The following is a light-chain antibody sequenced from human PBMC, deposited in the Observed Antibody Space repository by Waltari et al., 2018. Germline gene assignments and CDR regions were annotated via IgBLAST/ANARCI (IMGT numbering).Light chain of an antibody. CDR2: DAA. J-gene: IGKJ4*01. CDR1: QGISRC. CDR3: QQYSGYSGI. Sequence: DIQMTQSPSTLSASVGDRCTITCRASQGISRCVAWYHQKPGKPPKVLIYDAASLESGVPSRFSGSGSETEFTLVISNLQPDDVATYYCQQYSGYSGIFGGGTKVEIK. V-gene: IGKV1-5*01.